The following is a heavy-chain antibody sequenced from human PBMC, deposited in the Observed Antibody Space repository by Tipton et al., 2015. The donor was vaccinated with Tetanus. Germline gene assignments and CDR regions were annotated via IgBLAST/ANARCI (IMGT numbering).Heavy chain of an antibody. V-gene: IGHV3-48*04. Sequence: SLRLSCAASGFTLRSYSMNWVRQAPGKGPEWVSYISTTSNTIYYADSVKGRFTISRDNAQNSLFLEMNSLRGDDTAVYYCARAHYGSGARPFGCWGQGALVTSSS. D-gene: IGHD3-10*01. J-gene: IGHJ4*02. CDR2: ISTTSNTI. CDR1: GFTLRSYS. CDR3: ARAHYGSGARPFGC.